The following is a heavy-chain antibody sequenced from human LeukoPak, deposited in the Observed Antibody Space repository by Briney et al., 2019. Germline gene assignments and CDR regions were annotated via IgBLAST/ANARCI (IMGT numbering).Heavy chain of an antibody. CDR3: ARDSLPGEDGSVTIDP. CDR2: INPNSGGT. CDR1: GYTFTGYY. V-gene: IGHV1-2*02. Sequence: ASVKVSCKASGYTFTGYYMHWVRQAPGQGLEWMGWINPNSGGTNYAQKFQGRVTMTRDTSISTAYMDLSRLRSGDTAVYYCARDSLPGEDGSVTIDPWGQGTLVTVSS. J-gene: IGHJ5*02. D-gene: IGHD3-10*01.